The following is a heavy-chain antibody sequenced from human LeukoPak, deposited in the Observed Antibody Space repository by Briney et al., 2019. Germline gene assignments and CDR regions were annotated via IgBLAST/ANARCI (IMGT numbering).Heavy chain of an antibody. CDR1: GYTFTSYY. Sequence: ASVKVSCKASGYTFTSYYMHWVRQAPGQGLEWMGIINPSGGSTSYAQKFQGRVTMTRDMSTSTVYMELSSLRSEDTAVYYCATHYYDSSGYPRRDFDYWGQGTLVTVPS. J-gene: IGHJ4*02. CDR3: ATHYYDSSGYPRRDFDY. D-gene: IGHD3-22*01. CDR2: INPSGGST. V-gene: IGHV1-46*01.